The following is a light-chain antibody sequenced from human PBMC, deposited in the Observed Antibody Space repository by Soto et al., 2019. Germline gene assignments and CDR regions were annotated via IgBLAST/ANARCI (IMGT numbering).Light chain of an antibody. CDR3: QQYGSSPPHT. CDR1: QSVSSSY. J-gene: IGKJ2*01. V-gene: IGKV3-20*01. CDR2: GAS. Sequence: EIVLTQSPGTLSLSPGERATLSCRASQSVSSSYLAWYQQKPGQAPRLLICGASSRATGIPDRFSGSGSGTDFTLTISRLEPEDFAVYYCQQYGSSPPHTFGQGTKLEIE.